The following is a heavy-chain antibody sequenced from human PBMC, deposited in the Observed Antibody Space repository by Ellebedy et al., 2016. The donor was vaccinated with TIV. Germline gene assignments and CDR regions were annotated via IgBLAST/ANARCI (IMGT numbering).Heavy chain of an antibody. Sequence: GGSLRLXXAASGFSFRVYYMMWVRQAPGKGLEWVSSISQTGDNTQYVDSVKGRFAFARDNDKNMLYLQMNNLRVDDTAIYYCAKVSVASGPYGRSFDIWGQGTTITVSS. CDR2: ISQTGDNT. J-gene: IGHJ3*02. D-gene: IGHD6-19*01. V-gene: IGHV3-23*01. CDR1: GFSFRVYY. CDR3: AKVSVASGPYGRSFDI.